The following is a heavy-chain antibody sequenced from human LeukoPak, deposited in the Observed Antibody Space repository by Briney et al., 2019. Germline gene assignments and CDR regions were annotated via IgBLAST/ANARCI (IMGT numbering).Heavy chain of an antibody. J-gene: IGHJ5*02. Sequence: VAWVKVSCKASGGTFSSYAISWVRQAPGQGLEWMGGIIPIFGTAKYAQKFQGRVTITADESTSTAYMELSSLRSEDTAVYYCARDRRMFDPWGQGTLVTVSS. CDR2: IIPIFGTA. V-gene: IGHV1-69*01. CDR3: ARDRRMFDP. CDR1: GGTFSSYA.